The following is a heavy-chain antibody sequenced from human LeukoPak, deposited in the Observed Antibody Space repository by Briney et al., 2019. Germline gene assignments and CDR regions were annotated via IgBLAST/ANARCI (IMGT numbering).Heavy chain of an antibody. CDR3: AKGSYSSPDYGMDV. D-gene: IGHD6-13*01. Sequence: PGGSLRLSCAASGFTFSSYAMSWVRQAPGKGLEWVSAISGSGGSTYYADSVKGRFTISRDNSKNTLYLQMNSLRAEDTAVYYCAKGSYSSPDYGMDVWGQGTTVTVSS. V-gene: IGHV3-23*01. CDR1: GFTFSSYA. J-gene: IGHJ6*02. CDR2: ISGSGGST.